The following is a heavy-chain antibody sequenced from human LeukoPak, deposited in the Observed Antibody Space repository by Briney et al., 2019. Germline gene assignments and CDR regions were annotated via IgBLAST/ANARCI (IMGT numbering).Heavy chain of an antibody. Sequence: GGSLRLSCAASRFTFSTYWMGWVRQAPGKGLEWMATIQQDGSVQHYLDSVKGRFTISRDNGKNSLYLQMNTLRAEDTAVYYCAGARGWEFSSWGQGTLVTVSS. CDR2: IQQDGSVQ. V-gene: IGHV3-7*01. CDR3: AGARGWEFSS. J-gene: IGHJ5*02. D-gene: IGHD1-26*01. CDR1: RFTFSTYW.